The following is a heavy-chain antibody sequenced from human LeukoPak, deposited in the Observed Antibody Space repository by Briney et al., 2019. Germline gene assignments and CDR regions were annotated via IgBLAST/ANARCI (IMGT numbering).Heavy chain of an antibody. CDR2: LYSGGTT. Sequence: GGSLRLSCAAAVFTVSGHYVRWVRDAPGGGLEWVSVLYSGGTTYYVDSVKGRFTISRDNSKNTLYLQMNSLRAEDTAVYYCARECISTSCTDAFDIWGQGTMVTVSS. V-gene: IGHV3-66*01. CDR1: VFTVSGHY. J-gene: IGHJ3*02. CDR3: ARECISTSCTDAFDI. D-gene: IGHD2-2*01.